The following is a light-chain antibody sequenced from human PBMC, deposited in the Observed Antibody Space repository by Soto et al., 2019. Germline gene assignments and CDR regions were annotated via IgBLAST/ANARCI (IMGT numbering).Light chain of an antibody. V-gene: IGKV3-20*01. CDR3: QQYASSPFWT. J-gene: IGKJ1*01. Sequence: EIVLTQSPGTLSLSPGEGATLSCRASQSVSGNYLAWYQQKPGQAPRLLMFGASNRATGIPDRFSGSGSGTDFTLTISRLESEDFVVYYCQQYASSPFWTFGQGTKVEVK. CDR1: QSVSGNY. CDR2: GAS.